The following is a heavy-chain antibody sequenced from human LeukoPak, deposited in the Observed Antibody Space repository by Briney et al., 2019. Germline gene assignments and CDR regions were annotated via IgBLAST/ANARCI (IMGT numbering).Heavy chain of an antibody. Sequence: SETLSLTCTVSGYSISSGYYWGWIRQPPGKGLEWIGSIYHSGSTFDNPSLKSRVTISVDTSKNQFSLKLSSVTAADTAVYYCARDRYSGYGGNYFDYWGQGALVTVSS. J-gene: IGHJ4*02. CDR3: ARDRYSGYGGNYFDY. CDR1: GYSISSGYY. D-gene: IGHD5-12*01. CDR2: IYHSGST. V-gene: IGHV4-38-2*02.